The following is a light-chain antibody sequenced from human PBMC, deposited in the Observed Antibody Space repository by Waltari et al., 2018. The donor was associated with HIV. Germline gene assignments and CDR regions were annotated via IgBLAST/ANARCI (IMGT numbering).Light chain of an antibody. CDR1: INNVGERG. CDR3: SSWDISISAWV. V-gene: IGLV10-54*01. J-gene: IGLJ3*02. Sequence: QAGLTQPPSLSKGLRQTATLTCTGNINNVGERGAAWLQQHQGHPPKLLSYGNHRRPSGISDRIFASRSGNTASLTITGLQPDDEADYYCSSWDISISAWVFGGGTKLIVL. CDR2: GNH.